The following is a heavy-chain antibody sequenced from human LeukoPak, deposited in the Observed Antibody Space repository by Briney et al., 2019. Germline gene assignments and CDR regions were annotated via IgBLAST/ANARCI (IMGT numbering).Heavy chain of an antibody. D-gene: IGHD4-11*01. Sequence: GGSLRLSCAASGFTFSSYSMNLVRQAPRKGLEWVSSISSSSSYIYYADSVKGRFTISRDNAKNSLYLQMNSLRAEDTAVYYCARAGRGLITTVTTGGFDPWGQGTLVTVSS. J-gene: IGHJ5*02. CDR1: GFTFSSYS. V-gene: IGHV3-21*01. CDR3: ARAGRGLITTVTTGGFDP. CDR2: ISSSSSYI.